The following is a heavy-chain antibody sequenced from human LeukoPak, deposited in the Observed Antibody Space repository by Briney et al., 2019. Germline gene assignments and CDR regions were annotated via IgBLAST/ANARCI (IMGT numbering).Heavy chain of an antibody. J-gene: IGHJ6*03. CDR3: AKDHSPTYCSSTSCYPYYYYYMDV. V-gene: IGHV3-30*02. D-gene: IGHD2-2*01. Sequence: PGGSLRLSCAASGFTFSSYGIHWVRQAPGKGLEWVAFIRYDGSNKYYADSVKGRFSISRDNSKNTLYLQMNSLRAEDTAVYYCAKDHSPTYCSSTSCYPYYYYYMDVWGKGTTVTVSS. CDR2: IRYDGSNK. CDR1: GFTFSSYG.